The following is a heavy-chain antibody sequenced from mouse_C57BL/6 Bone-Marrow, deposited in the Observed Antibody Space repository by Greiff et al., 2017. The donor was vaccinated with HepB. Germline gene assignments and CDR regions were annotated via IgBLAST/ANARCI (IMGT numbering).Heavy chain of an antibody. CDR1: GFSLTSYG. Sequence: VQLQQSGPGLVQPSQSLSITCTVSGFSLTSYGVHWVRQSPGKGLEWLGVIWSGGSTDYNAAFISRLSISKDNSKSQVFFKMNSLQADDTAIYYCARNDGYYFAWFAYWGQGTLVTVSA. CDR3: ARNDGYYFAWFAY. J-gene: IGHJ3*01. CDR2: IWSGGST. V-gene: IGHV2-2*01. D-gene: IGHD2-3*01.